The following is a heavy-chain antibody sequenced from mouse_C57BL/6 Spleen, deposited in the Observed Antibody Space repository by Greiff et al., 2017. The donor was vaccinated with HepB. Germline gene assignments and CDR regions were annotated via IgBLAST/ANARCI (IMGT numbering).Heavy chain of an antibody. J-gene: IGHJ3*01. V-gene: IGHV1-85*01. Sequence: QVQLQQSGPELVKPGASVKLSCKASGYTFTSYDINWVKQRPGQGLEWIGWIYPRDGSTKYNEKFKGKATLTVDTSSSTAYMELHSLTSEDSAVYFCAREDYGSRGAYWGQGTLVTVSA. CDR2: IYPRDGST. CDR3: AREDYGSRGAY. CDR1: GYTFTSYD. D-gene: IGHD1-1*01.